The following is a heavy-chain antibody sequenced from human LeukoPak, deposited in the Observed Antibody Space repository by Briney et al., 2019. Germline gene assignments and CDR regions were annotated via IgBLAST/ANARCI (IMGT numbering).Heavy chain of an antibody. J-gene: IGHJ4*02. D-gene: IGHD3-16*01. V-gene: IGHV3-30-3*01. CDR2: ISYDGSNK. CDR1: GFTFSSYA. Sequence: GGALRLSCAASGFTFSSYAMHWVRQAPGKGLEWVAVISYDGSNKYYADSVKGRFTISRDNCRNTLYLKMDSLRAEDTAVYYCASTSPYWGQGTLVTVSS. CDR3: ASTSPY.